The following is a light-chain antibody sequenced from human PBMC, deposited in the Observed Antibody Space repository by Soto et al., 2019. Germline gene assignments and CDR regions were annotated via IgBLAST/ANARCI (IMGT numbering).Light chain of an antibody. V-gene: IGKV3-15*01. CDR1: QSVGSN. CDR2: AAS. Sequence: EVVMTQSPATLSVSPGETATLSCRASQSVGSNLAWYQQKPGQAPRLLTYAASTRATGIPARFSGSGSGTEFTLTISSLQSEDFAVYYCQQYNNWSFGQGTRLEIK. CDR3: QQYNNWS. J-gene: IGKJ5*01.